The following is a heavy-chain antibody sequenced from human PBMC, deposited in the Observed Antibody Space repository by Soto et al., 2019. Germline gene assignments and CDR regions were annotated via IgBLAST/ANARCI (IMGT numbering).Heavy chain of an antibody. V-gene: IGHV2-26*01. J-gene: IGHJ4*02. Sequence: SGPTLVNPTETLTLTCTVSGFSLSNARMGVSWIRQPPGKALEWLAHIFSNDEKSYSTSLKSRLTISKDTSKSQVVLTMTNMDPVDTATYYCSRLYYYDSSGYYYYWGKGTLDTVSA. CDR1: GFSLSNARMG. D-gene: IGHD3-22*01. CDR2: IFSNDEK. CDR3: SRLYYYDSSGYYYY.